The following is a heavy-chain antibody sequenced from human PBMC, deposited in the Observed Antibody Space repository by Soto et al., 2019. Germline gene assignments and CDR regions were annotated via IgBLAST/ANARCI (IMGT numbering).Heavy chain of an antibody. CDR1: GGSISSGDYY. CDR2: IYYSGST. J-gene: IGHJ3*02. Sequence: SETLSLTCTVSGGSISSGDYYWSWIRQPPGKGLEWIGYIYYSGSTYYNPSLKSRVTISVDTSKNQFSLKLSSVTAADTAVYYCARQTTVTTYNAFDIWGQGTMVTVSS. V-gene: IGHV4-30-4*01. D-gene: IGHD4-17*01. CDR3: ARQTTVTTYNAFDI.